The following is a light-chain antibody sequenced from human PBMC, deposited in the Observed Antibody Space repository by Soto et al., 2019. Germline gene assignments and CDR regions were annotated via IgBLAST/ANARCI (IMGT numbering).Light chain of an antibody. CDR2: DVS. V-gene: IGLV2-14*01. CDR3: SSYTSSDTLL. Sequence: QSVLTQPASVSGSPGQSITISCTGTSSDIGRYKYVSWYQQHPGKAPKLMIYDVSNRPSGVSNRFSGSKSGNTASLTISGLQAEDEVDYYCSSYTSSDTLLFGGGTKLTVL. CDR1: SSDIGRYKY. J-gene: IGLJ2*01.